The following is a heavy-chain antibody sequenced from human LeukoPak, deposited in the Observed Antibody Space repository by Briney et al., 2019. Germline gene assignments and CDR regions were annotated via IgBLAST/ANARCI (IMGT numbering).Heavy chain of an antibody. Sequence: GGSLRLSCTASGFSFSIYALSWVRQAPGKGLEWVSGIRGSGAITYYADSVKGRFTISRDDSKSTLFLHMNSLRAEDTAVYYCAKDRGSWFALFDSWGQGTLVTVSS. CDR3: AKDRGSWFALFDS. CDR1: GFSFSIYA. D-gene: IGHD6-13*01. V-gene: IGHV3-23*01. J-gene: IGHJ4*02. CDR2: IRGSGAIT.